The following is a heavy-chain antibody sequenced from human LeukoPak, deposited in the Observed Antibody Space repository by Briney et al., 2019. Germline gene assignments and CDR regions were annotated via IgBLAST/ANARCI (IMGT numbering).Heavy chain of an antibody. J-gene: IGHJ6*03. CDR2: ISSSSSYI. V-gene: IGHV3-21*01. CDR1: GFTFSSYS. Sequence: PGGSLRLSCAASGFTFSSYSMNWVRQAPGKGLEWASSISSSSSYIYYADSVKGRFTISRDNAKNSLYLQMNSLRAEDTAVYYCARTGALNWNYYYYYYMDVWGKGTTVTVSS. CDR3: ARTGALNWNYYYYYYMDV. D-gene: IGHD1-1*01.